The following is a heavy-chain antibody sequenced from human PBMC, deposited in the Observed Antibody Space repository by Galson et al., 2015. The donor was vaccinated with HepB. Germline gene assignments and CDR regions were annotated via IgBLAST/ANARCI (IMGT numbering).Heavy chain of an antibody. CDR1: GYTFTSYG. CDR2: ISAYNGNT. Sequence: SAKVSCKASGYTFTSYGISWVRQAPGQGLEWMGWISAYNGNTNYAQKLQGRVTMTTDTSTSTAYMELRSLRSDDTAVYYCARDRLVATGTRGYNWFDPWGQGTLVTVSS. CDR3: ARDRLVATGTRGYNWFDP. V-gene: IGHV1-18*01. J-gene: IGHJ5*02. D-gene: IGHD1-1*01.